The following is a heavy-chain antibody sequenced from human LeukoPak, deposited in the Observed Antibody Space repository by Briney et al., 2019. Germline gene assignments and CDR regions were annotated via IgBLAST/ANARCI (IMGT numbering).Heavy chain of an antibody. CDR2: IKQDGSEK. CDR1: GFTFSDYW. CDR3: AGDGVITFGGVIVADY. V-gene: IGHV3-7*01. Sequence: GGSLRLSCAASGFTFSDYWMSWVLQAPGKGLEWVANIKQDGSEKYYMDSVKGRFTISRDNAKNSLYLQMNSLRAEDTAVYHCAGDGVITFGGVIVADYWGQGTLVTVSS. D-gene: IGHD3-16*02. J-gene: IGHJ4*02.